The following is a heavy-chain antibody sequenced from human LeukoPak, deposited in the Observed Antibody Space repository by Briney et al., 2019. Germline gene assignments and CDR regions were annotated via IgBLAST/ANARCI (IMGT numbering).Heavy chain of an antibody. J-gene: IGHJ6*02. CDR3: ATTPRIAAAGYYYYGMDV. CDR2: IWYDGSNK. Sequence: GGSLRLSCAASGFTFSSYGMHWVRQAPGKGLEWVAVIWYDGSNKYYADSVKGRITISRDNSKNTLYLQMNSLRAEDTAVYYCATTPRIAAAGYYYYGMDVWGQGTTVTVSS. CDR1: GFTFSSYG. D-gene: IGHD6-13*01. V-gene: IGHV3-33*01.